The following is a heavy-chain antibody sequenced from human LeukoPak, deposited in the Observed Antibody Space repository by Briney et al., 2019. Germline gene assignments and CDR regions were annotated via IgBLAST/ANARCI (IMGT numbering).Heavy chain of an antibody. CDR2: ISTRIDYM. CDR3: ARAIFSRGWYLVDY. V-gene: IGHV3-21*01. Sequence: GGSLRLSCAASGFPFSSYSMNWVRRAPGRGLEWVSSISTRIDYMYYADSVKGRFTISRDNAKNSLYLQMNSLRAEDTAVYYCARAIFSRGWYLVDYWGQGTLVTISS. D-gene: IGHD6-19*01. J-gene: IGHJ4*02. CDR1: GFPFSSYS.